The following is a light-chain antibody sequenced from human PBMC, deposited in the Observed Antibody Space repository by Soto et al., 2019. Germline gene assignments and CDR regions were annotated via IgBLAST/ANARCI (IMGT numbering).Light chain of an antibody. J-gene: IGKJ1*01. CDR2: AAS. CDR1: QSITSY. V-gene: IGKV1-39*01. Sequence: DIQMTQSPSSLSASVGDRVTITCRGSQSITSYLNWYQQKPGKAPKLLMYAASSLQSGVPSRFSGSGSGTDFTLTISSLQPEDFATYYCQQSYSTPSTFGQGTKVDIK. CDR3: QQSYSTPST.